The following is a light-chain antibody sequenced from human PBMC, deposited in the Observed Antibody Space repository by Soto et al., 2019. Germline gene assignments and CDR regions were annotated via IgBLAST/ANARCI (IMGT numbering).Light chain of an antibody. CDR2: GAS. CDR1: QSVSSTY. CDR3: QQRSNWPLT. J-gene: IGKJ5*01. Sequence: EIVLTQSPGTLSLSPGETATLSCRASQSVSSTYLAWYQQKPGQAPRLLIYGASSRASGIPARFSGSASGTDFTLTISSLEPEDFAVYYCQQRSNWPLTFGQGTRLEIK. V-gene: IGKV3D-20*02.